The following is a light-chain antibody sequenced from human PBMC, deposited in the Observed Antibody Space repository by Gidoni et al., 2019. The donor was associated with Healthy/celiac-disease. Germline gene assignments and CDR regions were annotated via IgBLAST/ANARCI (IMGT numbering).Light chain of an antibody. Sequence: DNQMHPSPSSLSASVGDRVTITWQASQDISNYLNWYQQKPGKAPKLLIYDASNLETGVPSRFSGSGSGTDFTFTISSLQPEDIATYYCQQYDNLPITFGQGTRLEIK. J-gene: IGKJ5*01. CDR1: QDISNY. CDR3: QQYDNLPIT. V-gene: IGKV1-33*01. CDR2: DAS.